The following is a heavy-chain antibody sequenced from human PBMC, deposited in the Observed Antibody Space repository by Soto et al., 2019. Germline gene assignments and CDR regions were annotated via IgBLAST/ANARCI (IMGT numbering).Heavy chain of an antibody. D-gene: IGHD2-8*02. V-gene: IGHV1-8*01. CDR1: GHSLNKYD. CDR2: VNPNSGET. CDR3: SDTGGH. J-gene: IGHJ4*02. Sequence: XSVKVSCKASGHSLNKYDINWVRQAPGQGLEWMGWVNPNSGETGFAQKFQGRITMTRNTSINTVYMELRSLRSDDTAVYFCSDTGGHWGQGTLVTVSS.